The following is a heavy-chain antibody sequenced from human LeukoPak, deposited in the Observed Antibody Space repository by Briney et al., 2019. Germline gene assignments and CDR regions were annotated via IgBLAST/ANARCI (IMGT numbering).Heavy chain of an antibody. D-gene: IGHD3-10*01. CDR1: GFTFSSYE. CDR3: ARDWGFGEPYFDY. J-gene: IGHJ4*02. V-gene: IGHV3-21*01. CDR2: ISSSSSYI. Sequence: GGSLRLSCAASGFTFSSYEMNRVRQAPGKGLEWVSSISSSSSYIYYADSVKGRFTISRDNAKNSLYLQMNSLRAEDTAVYYCARDWGFGEPYFDYWGQGTLVTVSS.